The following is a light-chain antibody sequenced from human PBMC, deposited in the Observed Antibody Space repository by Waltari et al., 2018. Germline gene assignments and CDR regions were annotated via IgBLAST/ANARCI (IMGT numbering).Light chain of an antibody. J-gene: IGLJ1*01. Sequence: SYVLTQPPSVSVAPGETASITCGGNNIESKSVHWYRQRQGQAPVVVISYDNDRAAGIPERFSGSNSGNTATLTISRVEAGDEADYYCQVWDANTDPGVFGTGTEVTVL. CDR3: QVWDANTDPGV. CDR1: NIESKS. V-gene: IGLV3-21*01. CDR2: YDN.